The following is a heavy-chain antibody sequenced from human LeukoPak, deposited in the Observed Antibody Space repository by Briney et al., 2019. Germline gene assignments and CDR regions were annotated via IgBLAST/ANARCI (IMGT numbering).Heavy chain of an antibody. J-gene: IGHJ4*02. Sequence: ASVKVSCKASGYTFTSYAMHWVRQAPGQRLEWMGWINAGNGNTKYSQKFQGRVTITRDTSASTAYMELSSLRSDDTAVYYCARGLGYQLPDYWGQGTLVTVSS. D-gene: IGHD2-2*01. V-gene: IGHV1-3*01. CDR3: ARGLGYQLPDY. CDR2: INAGNGNT. CDR1: GYTFTSYA.